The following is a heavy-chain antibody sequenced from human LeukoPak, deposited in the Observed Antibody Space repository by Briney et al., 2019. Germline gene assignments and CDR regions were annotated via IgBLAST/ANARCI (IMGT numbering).Heavy chain of an antibody. CDR3: AREGGDYGENYYYYGMDV. Sequence: GSLRLSCAASGFTFSSYEMNWVRQAPGKGLEWVSYISSSGSTIYYADSVKGRFTISRDNAKNSLYLQMNSQRAEDTAVYYCAREGGDYGENYYYYGMDVWGQGTTVTVSS. CDR1: GFTFSSYE. V-gene: IGHV3-48*03. CDR2: ISSSGSTI. J-gene: IGHJ6*02. D-gene: IGHD4-17*01.